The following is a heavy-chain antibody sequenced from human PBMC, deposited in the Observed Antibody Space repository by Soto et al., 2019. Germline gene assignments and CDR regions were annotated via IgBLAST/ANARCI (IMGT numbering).Heavy chain of an antibody. J-gene: IGHJ4*02. D-gene: IGHD2-15*01. V-gene: IGHV3-33*01. CDR3: ARDVGYCSGGSCYSRSLLDY. Sequence: GGSLRLSCAASGFTFSSYGMHWVRQAPGKGLEWVAVIWYDGSNKYYADSVKDRFTISRDNSKNTLYLQMNSLRAEDTAVYYCARDVGYCSGGSCYSRSLLDYWGQGTPVTVSS. CDR1: GFTFSSYG. CDR2: IWYDGSNK.